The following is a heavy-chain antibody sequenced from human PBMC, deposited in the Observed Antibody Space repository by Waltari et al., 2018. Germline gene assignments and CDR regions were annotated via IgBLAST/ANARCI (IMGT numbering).Heavy chain of an antibody. J-gene: IGHJ4*02. V-gene: IGHV4-38-2*02. CDR2: IYQSGST. CDR3: ARDTPAPRITGATSVDY. D-gene: IGHD1-20*01. Sequence: QVQLQESGPGLVKPSETLSLTCAVSGYSISSGYAWGWIRQPPVKGLEWIGTIYQSGSTFYNPSLKSRVTISVDTSKNQFSLKLSSVTAADTAVYYCARDTPAPRITGATSVDYWGQGTLVTVSS. CDR1: GYSISSGYA.